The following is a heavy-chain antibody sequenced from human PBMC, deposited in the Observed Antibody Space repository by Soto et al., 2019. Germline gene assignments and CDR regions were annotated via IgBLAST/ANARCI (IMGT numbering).Heavy chain of an antibody. V-gene: IGHV3-30*18. CDR2: ISYDGSNK. D-gene: IGHD3-3*01. Sequence: QVQLVESGGGVVQPGRSLRLSCAASGFTFSSYGMHWVRQAPGKGLEWVAVISYDGSNKYYADSVKGRFTISRDNSKNTLYLQMNSLRAEDTAVYYCAKGLTTSHPPYYYYYYMDVWGKGTTVTVSS. CDR3: AKGLTTSHPPYYYYYYMDV. J-gene: IGHJ6*03. CDR1: GFTFSSYG.